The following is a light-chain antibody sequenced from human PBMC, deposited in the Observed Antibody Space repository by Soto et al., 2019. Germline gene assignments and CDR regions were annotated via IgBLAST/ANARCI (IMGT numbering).Light chain of an antibody. CDR1: QSISNF. CDR3: QQYYKSVLT. CDR2: AAS. J-gene: IGKJ4*01. Sequence: DIQMTQSPSSLSASLGDRVTITCRASQSISNFLNWVQHKPGNAPKVLISAASTLQSGVPPRFSGSESGTDFTLTISSLQPEDSASYYCQQYYKSVLTFGGGTKVAIK. V-gene: IGKV1-39*01.